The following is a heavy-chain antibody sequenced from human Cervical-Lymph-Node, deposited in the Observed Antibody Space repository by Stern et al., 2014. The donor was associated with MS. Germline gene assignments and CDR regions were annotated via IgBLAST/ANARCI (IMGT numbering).Heavy chain of an antibody. J-gene: IGHJ4*01. V-gene: IGHV4-31*03. Sequence: QLPLQESGPRVVKPSQTLSLSCTVSGGSVNDGGPYWTWIRQHPGKGLEWLGYISYSGIAIYSPSLKSRVTIALDTSKNHFSLNMTSVTAADTAMYFCASSGSYARYYFDLWGQGTLVTVSS. CDR1: GGSVNDGGPY. CDR2: ISYSGIA. CDR3: ASSGSYARYYFDL. D-gene: IGHD1-26*01.